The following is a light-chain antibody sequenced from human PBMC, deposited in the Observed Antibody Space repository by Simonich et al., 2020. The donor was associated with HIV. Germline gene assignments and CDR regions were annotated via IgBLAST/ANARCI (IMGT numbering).Light chain of an antibody. CDR1: QSVSYSSNNKNY. V-gene: IGKV4-1*01. J-gene: IGKJ1*01. CDR3: QQYYSSPWT. CDR2: WAS. Sequence: DIVMTQSPDSLAVSLGERATINCKSSQSVSYSSNNKNYLAWYQQNPGHPPKLLIYWASSRESGVPDRISGSGSGTDFTLTISSLQAEDVAVYYCQQYYSSPWTFGQGTKVEIK.